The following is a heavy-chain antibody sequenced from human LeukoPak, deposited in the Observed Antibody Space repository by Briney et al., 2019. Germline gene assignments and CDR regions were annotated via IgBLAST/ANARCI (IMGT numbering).Heavy chain of an antibody. J-gene: IGHJ5*02. D-gene: IGHD3-10*01. Sequence: GGSLRLSCAASGFTFSSYGMHWVRQAPGKGLEWVAFIRYDGSNKYYADSVKGRFTVSRDSSKNTLYLQMNSLRAEDTAVYYCAREAITMVRGVIIEAENNWFDPWGQGTLVTVSS. CDR2: IRYDGSNK. CDR1: GFTFSSYG. CDR3: AREAITMVRGVIIEAENNWFDP. V-gene: IGHV3-30*02.